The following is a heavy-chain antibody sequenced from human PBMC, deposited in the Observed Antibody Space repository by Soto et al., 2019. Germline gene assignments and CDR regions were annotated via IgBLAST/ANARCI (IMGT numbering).Heavy chain of an antibody. J-gene: IGHJ6*03. Sequence: EVQLLESGGGLVQPGGSLRLSCAASGFTFSSYAMSWVRQAPGKGLEWVSAISGSGGSTYYADSVKGRFTISRDNPKNTLYLQMNSLRAEDTAVYYCAKIPITIFGAAIIPYYDYMDVWGKGTTVTVSS. CDR1: GFTFSSYA. V-gene: IGHV3-23*01. CDR2: ISGSGGST. D-gene: IGHD3-3*01. CDR3: AKIPITIFGAAIIPYYDYMDV.